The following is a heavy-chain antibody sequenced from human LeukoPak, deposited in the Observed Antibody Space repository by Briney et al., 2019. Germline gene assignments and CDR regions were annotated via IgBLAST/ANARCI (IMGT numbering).Heavy chain of an antibody. D-gene: IGHD1-26*01. CDR1: GGSISSGGYY. V-gene: IGHV4-30-2*01. CDR2: IYHSGST. CDR3: ARVGAPGY. Sequence: SETLSLTCTVSGGSISSGGYYWSWIRQPPGKGLEWIGYIYHSGSTYYNPSLKGRVTISVDRSKNQFSLKLSSVTAADTAVYYCARVGAPGYWGQGTLVTVSS. J-gene: IGHJ4*02.